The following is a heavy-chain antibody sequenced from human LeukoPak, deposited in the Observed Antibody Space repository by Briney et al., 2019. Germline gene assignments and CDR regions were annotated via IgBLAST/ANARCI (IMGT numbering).Heavy chain of an antibody. CDR3: AKANRVANLDAVW. Sequence: PGGSLRLSCAASGFTFSTYAMSWVRQALGRGLEWVSSIKGGGDTFYAAPVKGRFTLSKDDSRNTVFFQLNDLRVEDTATNYVAKANRVANLDAVWWGQGTLVTVSS. V-gene: IGHV3-23*01. J-gene: IGHJ4*02. D-gene: IGHD1-14*01. CDR2: IKGGGDT. CDR1: GFTFSTYA.